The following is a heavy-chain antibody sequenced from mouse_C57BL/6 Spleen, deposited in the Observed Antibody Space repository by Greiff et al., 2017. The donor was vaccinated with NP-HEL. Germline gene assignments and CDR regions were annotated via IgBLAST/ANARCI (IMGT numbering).Heavy chain of an antibody. J-gene: IGHJ4*01. CDR3: ARDRGLYDGYYAYAMDY. CDR1: GFTFTDYY. Sequence: EVQLVESGGGLVQPGGSLSLSCAASGFTFTDYYMSWVRQPPGQALEWLGFIRNKANGSTTEYSASVKGRFTISRYNSQSILYLQMNALRAQDSATYYCARDRGLYDGYYAYAMDYWGQGTSVTVSS. D-gene: IGHD2-3*01. CDR2: IRNKANGSTT. V-gene: IGHV7-3*01.